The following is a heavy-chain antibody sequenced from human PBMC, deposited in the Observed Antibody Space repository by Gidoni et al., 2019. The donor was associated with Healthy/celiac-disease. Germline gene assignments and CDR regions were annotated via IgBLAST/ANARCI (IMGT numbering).Heavy chain of an antibody. CDR3: ARVSLSGYYCFDY. V-gene: IGHV4-61*02. Sequence: QVQLQESGPGLVKPSQTLSLPCTVSGGSISSGSYYWSWIRQPAGKGLEWIGRIYTSGSTNYNPSLKSRVTISVDTSKNQFSLKLSSVTAADTAVYYCARVSLSGYYCFDYWGQGTLVTVSS. J-gene: IGHJ4*02. CDR1: GGSISSGSYY. D-gene: IGHD3-22*01. CDR2: IYTSGST.